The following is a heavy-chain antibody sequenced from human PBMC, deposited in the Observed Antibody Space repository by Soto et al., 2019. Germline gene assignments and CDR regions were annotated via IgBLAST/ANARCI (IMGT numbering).Heavy chain of an antibody. D-gene: IGHD3-22*01. Sequence: PGGSLRLSCAASGFTFSDYYMSWIRQAPGKGLEWVSYISSSSSYTNYADSVKGRFTISRDNAKNSLYLQMNSLRAEDTAVYYCARDHYDSGYYGMDVWGQGTTVTVSS. CDR2: ISSSSSYT. CDR1: GFTFSDYY. V-gene: IGHV3-11*05. J-gene: IGHJ6*02. CDR3: ARDHYDSGYYGMDV.